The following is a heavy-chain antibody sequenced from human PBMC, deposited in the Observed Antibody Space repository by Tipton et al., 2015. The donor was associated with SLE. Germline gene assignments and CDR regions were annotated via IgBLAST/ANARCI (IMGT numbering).Heavy chain of an antibody. CDR3: ARSNYDYIWGSYRASAAADAFDI. CDR1: GGSFSGYH. CDR2: IADTGSP. J-gene: IGHJ3*02. V-gene: IGHV4-34*01. Sequence: TLSLTCAVYGGSFSGYHWTWIRQPSGQGLEWIGEIADTGSPNYNPSLKSRVTISVDTSKNQFSLKLSSVTAADMAVYYCARSNYDYIWGSYRASAAADAFDIWGQGTMVTVSS. D-gene: IGHD3-16*02.